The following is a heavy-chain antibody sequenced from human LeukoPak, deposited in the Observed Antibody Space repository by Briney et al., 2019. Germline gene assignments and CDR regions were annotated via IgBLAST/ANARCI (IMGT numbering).Heavy chain of an antibody. J-gene: IGHJ6*03. V-gene: IGHV3-13*01. D-gene: IGHD1-1*01. Sequence: GGSLRLSCAASGFTFSSFDMHWVRHPTGEGLEWVSTIGTASDTHYPGSVEGRFTLSRDNAKNSLYLQMNSLTAGDTAVYYCARGPPRGKYYYMDVWGKGTTVTVSS. CDR2: IGTASDT. CDR3: ARGPPRGKYYYMDV. CDR1: GFTFSSFD.